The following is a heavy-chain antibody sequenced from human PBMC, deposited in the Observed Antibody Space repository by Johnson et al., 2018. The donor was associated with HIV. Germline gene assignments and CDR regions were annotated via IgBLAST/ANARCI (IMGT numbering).Heavy chain of an antibody. V-gene: IGHV3-9*01. Sequence: QLVESGGGVVQPGRSLRLSCAASGFTLSNYDMHWVRQAPGKGLEWVSCISWNSGSIGFADSVKGRFTISRDNAKNSLSLQINSLRAEDTALYYCARDVPYSISWPVWGQGTMVTVSS. D-gene: IGHD6-13*01. CDR3: ARDVPYSISWPV. CDR2: ISWNSGSI. J-gene: IGHJ3*01. CDR1: GFTLSNYD.